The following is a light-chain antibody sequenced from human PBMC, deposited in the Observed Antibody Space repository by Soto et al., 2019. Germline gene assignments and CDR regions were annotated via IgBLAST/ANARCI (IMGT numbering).Light chain of an antibody. CDR2: EGS. CDR1: SSDVGNYNL. CDR3: CSYAGSFTFDV. V-gene: IGLV2-23*03. Sequence: QSALTQPASVSGSPGQSITISCTGTSSDVGNYNLVSWYQQFPGKAPKLIIYEGSRRPSGVSNRFSGSKSDNTASLTISGLQAEDEADYYCCSYAGSFTFDVFGGGTKLTVL. J-gene: IGLJ2*01.